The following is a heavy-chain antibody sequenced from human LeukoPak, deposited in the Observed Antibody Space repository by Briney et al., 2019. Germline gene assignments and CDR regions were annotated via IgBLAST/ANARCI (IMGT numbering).Heavy chain of an antibody. J-gene: IGHJ3*02. V-gene: IGHV3-74*01. CDR1: RFTFSSYW. CDR2: INSDGSST. D-gene: IGHD3-10*01. Sequence: GGSLRLSCAASRFTFSSYWMHWVRQAPGKGLVWVSRINSDGSSTSYADSVKGRFTISRDNAKNTLYLQMNSLRAEDTAVYYCGYGSGSYYRSAFDIWGQGTMVTVSS. CDR3: GYGSGSYYRSAFDI.